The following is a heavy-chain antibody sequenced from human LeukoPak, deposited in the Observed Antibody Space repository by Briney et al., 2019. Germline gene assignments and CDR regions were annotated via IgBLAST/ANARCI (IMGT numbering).Heavy chain of an antibody. CDR3: ARQTVPYYDFWSGYLS. D-gene: IGHD3-3*01. CDR2: IYYSGST. J-gene: IGHJ1*01. V-gene: IGHV4-39*01. Sequence: SETMSLTCTVSGGSISSSSYYWGWIRQPPGKVLEWIGSIYYSGSTYYNPSLKSRVTISVDTSKNQFSLKLSSVTAADTAVYYCARQTVPYYDFWSGYLSWGQGTLVTVSS. CDR1: GGSISSSSYY.